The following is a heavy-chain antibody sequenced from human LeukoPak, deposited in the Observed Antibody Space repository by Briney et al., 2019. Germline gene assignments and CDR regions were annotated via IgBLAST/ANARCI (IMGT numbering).Heavy chain of an antibody. CDR3: ARHRDGYYAY. CDR2: IYYSGST. CDR1: GGSISSYY. V-gene: IGHV4-59*01. J-gene: IGHJ4*02. D-gene: IGHD5-24*01. Sequence: PSETPSLTCTVSGGSISSYYWSWIRQPPGKGLEWIGYIYYSGSTNYNPSLKSRVTISVDTSKNQFSLKLSSVTAADTAVYYCARHRDGYYAYWGQGTLVTVSS.